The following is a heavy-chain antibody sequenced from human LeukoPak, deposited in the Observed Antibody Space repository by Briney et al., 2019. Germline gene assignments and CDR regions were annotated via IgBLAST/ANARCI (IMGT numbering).Heavy chain of an antibody. CDR3: AKERDIVVVPAAVDY. CDR2: ISGSGGST. V-gene: IGHV3-23*01. CDR1: GGSISSSSYY. D-gene: IGHD2-2*01. J-gene: IGHJ4*02. Sequence: ETLSLTCTVSGGSISSSSYYWGWIRQPPGKGLEWVSAISGSGGSTYYADSVKGRFTISRDNSKNTLYLQMNSLRAEDTAVYYCAKERDIVVVPAAVDYWGQGTLVTVSS.